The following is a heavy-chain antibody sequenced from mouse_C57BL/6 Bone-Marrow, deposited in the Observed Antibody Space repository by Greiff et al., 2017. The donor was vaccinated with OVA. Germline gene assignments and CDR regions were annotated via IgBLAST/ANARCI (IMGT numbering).Heavy chain of an antibody. Sequence: QVQLKQSGPELVKPGASVKISCKASGYAFSSSWMNWVKQRPGKGLEWIGRIYPGDGDTNYNGKFKGKATLTADKSSSTAYMQLSSLTSEDSAVYFCARFITTVVDFDYWGQGTTLTVSS. D-gene: IGHD1-1*01. CDR2: IYPGDGDT. V-gene: IGHV1-82*01. CDR1: GYAFSSSW. CDR3: ARFITTVVDFDY. J-gene: IGHJ2*01.